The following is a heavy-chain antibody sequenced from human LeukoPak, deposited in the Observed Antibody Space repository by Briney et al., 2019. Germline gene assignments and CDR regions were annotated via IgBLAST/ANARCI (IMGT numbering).Heavy chain of an antibody. J-gene: IGHJ4*02. CDR2: IYYSGST. D-gene: IGHD3-10*01. CDR1: GGSISSGEFY. V-gene: IGHV4-30-4*01. CDR3: AGYGSGSYYRLDY. Sequence: ASETLSLTCTVSGGSISSGEFYWSWVRQPPGKGLECIGNIYYSGSTYYNPSLKGRVTMSVDTSKNQFSLKLSSVTAADTAMYYCAGYGSGSYYRLDYWGQGTLVTVSS.